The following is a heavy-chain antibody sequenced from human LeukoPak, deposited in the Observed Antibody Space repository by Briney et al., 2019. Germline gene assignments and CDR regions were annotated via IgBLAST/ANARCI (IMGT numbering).Heavy chain of an antibody. D-gene: IGHD3-10*01. V-gene: IGHV4-59*01. CDR2: IYYSGNSNSVPSLT. J-gene: IGHJ5*02. CDR1: GGSISSYF. CDR3: ARIRFGEFFNWFDP. Sequence: PSETLSLNCSVSGGSISSYFWSWIRQPPGKGLEWIGYIYYSGNSNSVPSLTNYNPSLKSRVTISVDTSKNQFFLRLSSVTAADTAVYYCARIRFGEFFNWFDPWGQGTLVTVSS.